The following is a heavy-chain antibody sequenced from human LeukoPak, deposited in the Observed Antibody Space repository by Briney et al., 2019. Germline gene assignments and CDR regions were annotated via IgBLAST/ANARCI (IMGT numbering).Heavy chain of an antibody. Sequence: GGSLRLSCAASGFTFSSNGIHWVRQAPGKGLGWVAVISYDGSNKYYADSVKGRFTISRDNSKNTLYLQMNSLRAEDTAVYYCAKLPGIAVAGTDYWGQGTLVTVSS. J-gene: IGHJ4*02. CDR2: ISYDGSNK. CDR1: GFTFSSNG. V-gene: IGHV3-30*18. CDR3: AKLPGIAVAGTDY. D-gene: IGHD6-19*01.